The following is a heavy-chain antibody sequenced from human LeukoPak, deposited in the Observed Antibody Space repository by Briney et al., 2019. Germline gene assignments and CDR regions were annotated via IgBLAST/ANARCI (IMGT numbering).Heavy chain of an antibody. CDR2: INHSGST. V-gene: IGHV4-34*01. Sequence: SETLSLTCAVYGGSFSGYYWSWIRQPPGKGLEWIGEINHSGSTNYNPSLKGRVTISVDTSKNQFSLKLSSVPTADTAVYYCGGSLRVPAKGAGPGNYWGQGTLVTVSS. CDR1: GGSFSGYY. J-gene: IGHJ4*02. CDR3: GGSLRVPAKGAGPGNY. D-gene: IGHD3-10*01.